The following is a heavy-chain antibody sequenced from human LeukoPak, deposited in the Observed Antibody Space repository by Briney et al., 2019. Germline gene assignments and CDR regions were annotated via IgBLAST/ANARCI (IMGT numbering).Heavy chain of an antibody. CDR1: GFIFNRYW. Sequence: GGSLRLSCEASGFIFNRYWMYWVRQAQGKGLVWVSHINGDETITKNADFVEGRFTISRDNAKNTLFLQMNSLRAEDTALYYCATLTHYNSRSFAFDIWGQGTLVAVSS. CDR2: INGDETIT. D-gene: IGHD3-22*01. CDR3: ATLTHYNSRSFAFDI. J-gene: IGHJ3*02. V-gene: IGHV3-74*03.